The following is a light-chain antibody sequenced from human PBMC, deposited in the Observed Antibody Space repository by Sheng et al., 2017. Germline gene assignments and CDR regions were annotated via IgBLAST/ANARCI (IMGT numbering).Light chain of an antibody. Sequence: EIVLTQSPATLSLSPGQRATLSCRASQSVSGTYLAWYQQKPGQAPRLLIYGASTRATGIPDRFSGSGSGTDFTLTISRLEPEDFAVYYCQQYVSSPRTFGQGTKVEIK. CDR3: QQYVSSPRT. V-gene: IGKV3-20*01. CDR2: GAS. J-gene: IGKJ1*01. CDR1: QSVSGTY.